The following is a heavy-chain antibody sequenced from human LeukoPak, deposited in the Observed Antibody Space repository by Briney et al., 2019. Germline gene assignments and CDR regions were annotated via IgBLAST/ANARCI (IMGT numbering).Heavy chain of an antibody. J-gene: IGHJ3*02. Sequence: PSETLSLTCTVSGYSISSDYYWGWIRQPPGKGLEWIGSIYHSGSTYYNPSLKSRVTISVDTSKNQFSLKLSSVTAADTAVYYCARSRDYYDSNAFDIWGQGTMVTVSS. CDR3: ARSRDYYDSNAFDI. D-gene: IGHD3-22*01. CDR1: GYSISSDYY. V-gene: IGHV4-38-2*02. CDR2: IYHSGST.